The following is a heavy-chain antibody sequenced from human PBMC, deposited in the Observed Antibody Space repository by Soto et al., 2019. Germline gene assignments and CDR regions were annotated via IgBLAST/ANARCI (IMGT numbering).Heavy chain of an antibody. CDR1: GGTFSSYA. Sequence: SVKVSCKASGGTFSSYAISWVRQAPGQGLEWMGGIIPIFGTANYAQKFQGRVTITADESTSTAYMELSSLRSGDTAVYYCARNSPFLEWFDYWGQGTLVTVSS. D-gene: IGHD3-3*01. CDR2: IIPIFGTA. CDR3: ARNSPFLEWFDY. J-gene: IGHJ4*02. V-gene: IGHV1-69*13.